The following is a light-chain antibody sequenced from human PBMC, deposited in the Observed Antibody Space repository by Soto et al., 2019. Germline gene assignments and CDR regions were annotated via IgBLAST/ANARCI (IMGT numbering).Light chain of an antibody. CDR1: QGISSY. J-gene: IGKJ2*02. CDR3: QQYYSYPRT. Sequence: AIRMTQSPSSLSASTGDRVTITCRASQGISSYLAWYQQKPGKAPKLLIYAASTLQSGVPSRFSGSGSGTDFTLTISCLQSEDFATYSWQQYYSYPRTFGQGTKLEIK. CDR2: AAS. V-gene: IGKV1-8*01.